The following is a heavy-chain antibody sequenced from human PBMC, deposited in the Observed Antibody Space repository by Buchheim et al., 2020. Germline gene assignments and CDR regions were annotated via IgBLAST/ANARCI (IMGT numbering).Heavy chain of an antibody. V-gene: IGHV4-39*07. D-gene: IGHD2-15*01. J-gene: IGHJ4*02. CDR3: ARSYNSGHCSGGSCSTYYFDY. Sequence: QLQLQESGPGLVKPSETLSLTCTVSGGSISSSSYYWGWIRQPPGKGLEWIGSIYYSGSTYYNPSLKSRVTISVDPSKNQFSLKLSSVTAADTAVYYCARSYNSGHCSGGSCSTYYFDYWGQGTL. CDR1: GGSISSSSYY. CDR2: IYYSGST.